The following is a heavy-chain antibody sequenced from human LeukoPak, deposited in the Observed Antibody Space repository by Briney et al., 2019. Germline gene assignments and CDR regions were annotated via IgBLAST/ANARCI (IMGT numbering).Heavy chain of an antibody. D-gene: IGHD2-15*01. CDR3: ARGGASSPRPFFDY. CDR1: GFTFTNYG. CDR2: IWHDGSNK. Sequence: PGGSLRLSCAASGFTFTNYGMHWIRQAPGKGLEGVAVIWHDGSNKYYEDSVKGRFAFSRDNSESTLFLQMNSLRAEDTAVYYCARGGASSPRPFFDYWGQGTLVTVSS. V-gene: IGHV3-33*01. J-gene: IGHJ4*02.